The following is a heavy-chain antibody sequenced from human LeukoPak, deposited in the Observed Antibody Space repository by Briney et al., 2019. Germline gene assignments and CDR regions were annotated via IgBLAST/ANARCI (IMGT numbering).Heavy chain of an antibody. Sequence: RASVTVSCKASGYTFTGYYMHWVRQAPGQGLEWMGWINPNSGDTNYAQKFQGRVTMTRDTSISTAYMELSRLRSDDTAVYYCARSYYYGSGRTRTLDYWGQGTLVTVSS. J-gene: IGHJ4*02. D-gene: IGHD3-10*01. CDR1: GYTFTGYY. CDR3: ARSYYYGSGRTRTLDY. V-gene: IGHV1-2*02. CDR2: INPNSGDT.